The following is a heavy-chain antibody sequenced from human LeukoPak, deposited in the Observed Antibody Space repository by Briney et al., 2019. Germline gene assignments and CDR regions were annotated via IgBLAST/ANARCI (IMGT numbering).Heavy chain of an antibody. CDR1: GGSISNYY. Sequence: SETLSLTCTVSGGSISNYYWSWIRQPVGKGLEWIGRIYSSGSTNYNPSLKSRVTMSVDTSKNQFSLKLSSVTAADTAVYYCARQAYDTGYDAFDIWGQGTIVTVSS. J-gene: IGHJ3*02. D-gene: IGHD3-22*01. CDR3: ARQAYDTGYDAFDI. CDR2: IYSSGST. V-gene: IGHV4-4*07.